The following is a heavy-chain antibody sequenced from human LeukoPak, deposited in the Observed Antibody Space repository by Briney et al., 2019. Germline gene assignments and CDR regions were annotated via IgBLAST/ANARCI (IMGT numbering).Heavy chain of an antibody. Sequence: GGSLRLSCAASGLAFSSYWMGWVRQAPEKGLEWVANIKQDGSVKNYVDSVKGRFTISRDNAKSSLYLQMNSLRAEDTAVYYCVREWLGNSWGQGTLVTVSS. CDR1: GLAFSSYW. V-gene: IGHV3-7*01. D-gene: IGHD3-10*01. CDR3: VREWLGNS. J-gene: IGHJ4*02. CDR2: IKQDGSVK.